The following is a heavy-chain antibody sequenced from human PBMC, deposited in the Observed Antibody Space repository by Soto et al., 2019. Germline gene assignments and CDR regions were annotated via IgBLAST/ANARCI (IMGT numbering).Heavy chain of an antibody. CDR2: IIPILGIA. CDR3: ARDKRDMKAFDI. J-gene: IGHJ3*02. CDR1: GGTFSSYT. Sequence: KKMGASVKVSCKASGGTFSSYTISWVRQAPGQGLEWMGRIIPILGIANYAQKVHGRVTITADKSTSTAYMELSSLRSEDTAVYYCARDKRDMKAFDIWGQGTMVTVSS. D-gene: IGHD2-15*01. V-gene: IGHV1-69*04.